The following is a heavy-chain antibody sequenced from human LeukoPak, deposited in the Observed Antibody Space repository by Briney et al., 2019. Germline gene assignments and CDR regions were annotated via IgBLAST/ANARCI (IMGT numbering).Heavy chain of an antibody. CDR1: GFIVINNY. CDR2: IYSGGGT. Sequence: GWSLILSWASSGFIVINNYMNWVRQAPGKGLDWVSIIYSGGGTYYADYVKGRFTISRDNSKNTLYLQMHRVRDDAKAVYYCARGCYYERSGYCPFNYWGPGPVVTVSS. D-gene: IGHD3-22*01. J-gene: IGHJ4*02. V-gene: IGHV3-53*01. CDR3: ARGCYYERSGYCPFNY.